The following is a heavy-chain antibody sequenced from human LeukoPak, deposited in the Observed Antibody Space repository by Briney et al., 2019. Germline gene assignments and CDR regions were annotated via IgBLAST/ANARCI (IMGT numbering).Heavy chain of an antibody. D-gene: IGHD3-10*01. CDR3: ARESVVRGLDY. V-gene: IGHV3-48*02. CDR1: GCTCSSYE. CDR2: ISRDRSTI. Sequence: PGGSLRLSCSASGCTCSSYEINWVRQAPGKGLEGVSYISRDRSTIFYADSVKGRFTISRDNAKSSLYLQMNSLRDEDTAVYYCARESVVRGLDYWGQGTLVTVSS. J-gene: IGHJ4*02.